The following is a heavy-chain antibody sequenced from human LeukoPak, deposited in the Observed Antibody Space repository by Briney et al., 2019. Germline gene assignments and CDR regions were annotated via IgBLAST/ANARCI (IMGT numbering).Heavy chain of an antibody. Sequence: GGSLRLSCAASGFSFSSYSMNWVRQAPGKGLEWISYIGASSATIHYADSVQGRFTISRDNAKSSLFLQMDNLRAEDTAVYYCAKVFGVEYFYYMDVWGNGATVIVSS. CDR2: IGASSATI. D-gene: IGHD3-3*01. CDR1: GFSFSSYS. CDR3: AKVFGVEYFYYMDV. J-gene: IGHJ6*03. V-gene: IGHV3-48*04.